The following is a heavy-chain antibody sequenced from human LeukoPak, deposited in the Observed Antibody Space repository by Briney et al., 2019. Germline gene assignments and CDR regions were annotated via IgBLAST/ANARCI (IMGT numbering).Heavy chain of an antibody. CDR1: GFTFSSYG. V-gene: IGHV3-23*01. Sequence: GGSLRLSCAASGFTFSSYGMHWVRQAPGKGLEWVSAISGSGGSTYYADSVKGRFTISRDNSKNTLYLQMNSLRAEDTAVYYCAKDRNYYDSYNDYWGQGTLVTVSS. CDR2: ISGSGGST. CDR3: AKDRNYYDSYNDY. J-gene: IGHJ4*02. D-gene: IGHD3-22*01.